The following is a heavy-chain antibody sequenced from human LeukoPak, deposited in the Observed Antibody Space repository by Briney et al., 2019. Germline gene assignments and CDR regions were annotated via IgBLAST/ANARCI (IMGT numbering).Heavy chain of an antibody. Sequence: SETLSLTCAVYGGSFSGYYWSWIRQPPGKGREWIGEINHSGSTNYNPSLKSRVTISVDTSKNQFSLKLSSVTAADTAVYYCAREARFRGVSADGMDVWGQGTTVTVSS. CDR2: INHSGST. V-gene: IGHV4-34*01. D-gene: IGHD3-10*01. CDR3: AREARFRGVSADGMDV. CDR1: GGSFSGYY. J-gene: IGHJ6*02.